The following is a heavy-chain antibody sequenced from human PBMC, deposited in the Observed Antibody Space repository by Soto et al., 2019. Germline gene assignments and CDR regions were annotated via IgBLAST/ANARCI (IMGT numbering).Heavy chain of an antibody. V-gene: IGHV3-23*01. CDR1: GFTFSSYA. CDR2: ISGSGGST. CDR3: AKDSVLRYFDWSPGRREREHAFDI. D-gene: IGHD3-9*01. J-gene: IGHJ3*02. Sequence: EVQLLESGGGLVQPGGSLRLSCAASGFTFSSYAMSWVRQAPGKGLEWVSAISGSGGSTYYADSVKGRFTISRDNSKNTLYLQMNSLRAEDTAVYYCAKDSVLRYFDWSPGRREREHAFDIWGQGTMVTVSS.